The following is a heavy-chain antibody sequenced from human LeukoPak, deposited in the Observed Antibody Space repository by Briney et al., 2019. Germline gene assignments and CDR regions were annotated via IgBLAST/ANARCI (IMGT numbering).Heavy chain of an antibody. Sequence: GGSLRLSCAASGFTFSSYGMHWVRQAPGEGLEWVAFIRSGGSNKYYADSVKGRFTISRDNAKNTLYLQRNSLRAEDTAVYYCAKDSGVYGSASYYGRDYYYYYYMDVWGKGSTVTISS. CDR3: AKDSGVYGSASYYGRDYYYYYYMDV. CDR2: IRSGGSNK. CDR1: GFTFSSYG. V-gene: IGHV3-30*02. J-gene: IGHJ6*03. D-gene: IGHD3-10*01.